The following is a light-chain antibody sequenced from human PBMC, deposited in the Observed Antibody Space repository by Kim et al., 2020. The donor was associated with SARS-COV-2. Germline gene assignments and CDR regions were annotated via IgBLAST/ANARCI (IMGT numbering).Light chain of an antibody. CDR1: QSVRGF. J-gene: IGKJ1*01. CDR2: DTS. Sequence: SPGERATLSCRASQSVRGFLAWYQQKPGQAPRLLIYDTSKRATDVPARFSGSGSGTHFTLTITSLEPEDFAVYYCQQRNNWPRVTFGQGTKVDIK. CDR3: QQRNNWPRVT. V-gene: IGKV3-11*01.